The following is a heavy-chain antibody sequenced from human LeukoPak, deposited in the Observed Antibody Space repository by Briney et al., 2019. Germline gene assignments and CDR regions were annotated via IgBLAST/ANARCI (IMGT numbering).Heavy chain of an antibody. CDR2: IIPIFGTA. CDR1: AGTFSSYA. D-gene: IGHD6-13*01. CDR3: ASSGDSSSWSAPFDY. J-gene: IGHJ4*02. V-gene: IGHV1-69*05. Sequence: GSSVKVSCKASAGTFSSYAISWVRQAPGQGLEWMGRIIPIFGTANYAQKFQGRVTITTDESTSTAYMELSSLRSEDTAVYYCASSGDSSSWSAPFDYWGQGTLVTVSS.